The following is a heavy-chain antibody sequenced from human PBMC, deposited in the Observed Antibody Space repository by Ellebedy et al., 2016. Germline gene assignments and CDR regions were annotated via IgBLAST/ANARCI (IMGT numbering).Heavy chain of an antibody. V-gene: IGHV3-66*01. D-gene: IGHD1-26*01. CDR3: ARERDTGSYTFDAFDI. CDR1: GFTVSSNY. Sequence: GGSLRLSXAASGFTVSSNYISWVRQAPGKGLEWVSVIYSGGTTYYADSVKGRFTISRDNSKNTLYLQMNSLRAEDTAVYYCARERDTGSYTFDAFDIWGQGTMVTVSS. CDR2: IYSGGTT. J-gene: IGHJ3*02.